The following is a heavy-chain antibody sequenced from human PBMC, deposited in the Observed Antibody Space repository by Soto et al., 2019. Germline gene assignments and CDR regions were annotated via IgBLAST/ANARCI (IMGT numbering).Heavy chain of an antibody. Sequence: QVQLVQSGAEVKKPGSSVKVSCKASGGIFSTYAISWLRQAPGQGLEWMGGIIPIFGTPNYAQRFQGRVNITADESTSTAYMELSRLRSEDTAVYSCARDRDDYGSGNYYTRIDGWGQGTLVTVSS. J-gene: IGHJ4*02. D-gene: IGHD3-10*01. CDR3: ARDRDDYGSGNYYTRIDG. V-gene: IGHV1-69*01. CDR1: GGIFSTYA. CDR2: IIPIFGTP.